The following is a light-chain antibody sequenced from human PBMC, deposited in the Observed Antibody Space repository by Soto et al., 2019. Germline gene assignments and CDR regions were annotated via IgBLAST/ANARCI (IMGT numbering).Light chain of an antibody. CDR1: QSISDN. CDR2: HTS. V-gene: IGKV3-15*01. CDR3: QRYDNWPLT. J-gene: IGKJ4*01. Sequence: EIVLTQSPATLSLSPGERATLSCRASQSISDNVAWYQQRPGLAPRLLIYHTSTRATGVPARFSGSGSGTEFSLTISSLQSDDSAVYYCQRYDNWPLTFGGGTKVDI.